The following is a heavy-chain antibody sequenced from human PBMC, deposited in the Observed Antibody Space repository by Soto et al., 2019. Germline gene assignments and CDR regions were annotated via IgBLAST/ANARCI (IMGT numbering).Heavy chain of an antibody. CDR1: GFTFSGYA. Sequence: GESLKISCAASGFTFSGYAMNWARQAPGKGLEWVSAIDGSGGGKFYADSVTGRFTVSRDNSKNMLYLQMSSLRVEDTAVYYCAKLEYSASENWGQGTMLTVSS. V-gene: IGHV3-23*01. J-gene: IGHJ3*01. D-gene: IGHD5-12*01. CDR3: AKLEYSASEN. CDR2: IDGSGGGK.